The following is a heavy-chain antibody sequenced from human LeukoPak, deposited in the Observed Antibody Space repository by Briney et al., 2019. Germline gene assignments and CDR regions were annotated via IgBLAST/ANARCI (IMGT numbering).Heavy chain of an antibody. CDR3: ARAWSGYGDRPEYYYYYYGMDV. Sequence: PSETLSLTCTVSGGSISSGGYYWSWIRQPPGKGLEWIGYIYYSGSTNYNPSLKSRVTISVDTSKNQFSLKLSSVTAADTAVYYCARAWSGYGDRPEYYYYYYGMDVWGQGTTVTVSS. D-gene: IGHD4-17*01. J-gene: IGHJ6*02. V-gene: IGHV4-61*08. CDR1: GGSISSGGYY. CDR2: IYYSGST.